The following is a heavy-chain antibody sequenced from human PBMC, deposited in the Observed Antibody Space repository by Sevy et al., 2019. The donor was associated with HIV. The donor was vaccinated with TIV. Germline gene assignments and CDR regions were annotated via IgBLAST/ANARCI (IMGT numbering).Heavy chain of an antibody. CDR2: IRSKTYGGTT. Sequence: GGSLRLSCTASGFTFGDHAMNWFHQAPGKGLEWVGFIRSKTYGGTTEYAASVKGRFTISRDDSKSIAYLQMNSLKTEDTAVYYCTRGATIYGDYGVDYWGQGTLVTVSS. V-gene: IGHV3-49*03. J-gene: IGHJ4*02. CDR1: GFTFGDHA. D-gene: IGHD4-17*01. CDR3: TRGATIYGDYGVDY.